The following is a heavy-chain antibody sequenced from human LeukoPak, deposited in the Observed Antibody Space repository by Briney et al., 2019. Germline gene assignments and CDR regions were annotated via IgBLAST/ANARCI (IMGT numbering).Heavy chain of an antibody. J-gene: IGHJ3*01. CDR3: ARELPGEAFDV. Sequence: GGSLRLSCAASGFTFSSYSMNWVRQAPGKGLEWVSSISSSSSYIYYADSVKGRFTISRDIAKNSLYLQMNSLRAEDTAIYYCARELPGEAFDVWGQGTMVTVSS. CDR2: ISSSSSYI. V-gene: IGHV3-21*01. D-gene: IGHD7-27*01. CDR1: GFTFSSYS.